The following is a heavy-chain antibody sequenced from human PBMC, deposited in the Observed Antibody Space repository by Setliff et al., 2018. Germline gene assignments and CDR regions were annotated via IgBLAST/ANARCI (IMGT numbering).Heavy chain of an antibody. CDR1: GGAFSNYG. D-gene: IGHD3-3*01. V-gene: IGHV1-69*11. J-gene: IGHJ4*02. CDR2: IIPILETT. CDR3: AGWNGSGYFYY. Sequence: GASVKVSCKVSGGAFSNYGLTWVRQAPGQGLVWMGRIIPILETTNYAQNFQGRVSITADESTRTAYMELSRLTFEDTAVYYCAGWNGSGYFYYWGQGTWVTVSS.